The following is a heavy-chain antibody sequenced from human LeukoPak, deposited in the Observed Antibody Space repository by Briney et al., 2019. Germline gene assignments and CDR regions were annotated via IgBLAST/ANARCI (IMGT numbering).Heavy chain of an antibody. J-gene: IGHJ4*02. CDR2: ISSSSSYI. V-gene: IGHV3-21*01. CDR3: ASYSSSFFDY. D-gene: IGHD6-13*01. CDR1: GFTFSSYS. Sequence: GGSLRLSCAASGFTFSSYSTNWVRQAPGKGLEWVSSISSSSSYIYYADSVKGRFTISRDNAKNSLYLQMNSLRAEDTAVYYCASYSSSFFDYWGQGTLVTVSS.